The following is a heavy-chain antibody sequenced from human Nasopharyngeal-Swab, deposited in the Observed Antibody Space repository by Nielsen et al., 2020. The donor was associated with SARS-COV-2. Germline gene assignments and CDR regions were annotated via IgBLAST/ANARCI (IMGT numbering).Heavy chain of an antibody. CDR2: IYYSGGT. CDR3: ARAPEHITIFGVAKDYFDY. J-gene: IGHJ4*02. Sequence: SETLSLTCTVSGGSISSYYWSWIRQPPGKGLEWIGYIYYSGGTNYNPSLKSRVTISVDTSKNQFSLKLSSVTAADTAVYYCARAPEHITIFGVAKDYFDYWGQGTLVTVSS. V-gene: IGHV4-59*01. CDR1: GGSISSYY. D-gene: IGHD3-3*01.